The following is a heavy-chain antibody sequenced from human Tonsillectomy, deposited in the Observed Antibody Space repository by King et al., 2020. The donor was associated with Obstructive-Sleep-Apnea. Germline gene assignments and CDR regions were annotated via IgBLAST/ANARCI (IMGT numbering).Heavy chain of an antibody. J-gene: IGHJ4*02. CDR1: SSIFTSYW. CDR3: ARRRNLRNSATYSF. V-gene: IGHV5-10-1*01. D-gene: IGHD2-21*01. Sequence: QLVQSGAEVKKPGASLRISCKASSSIFTSYWMTWVRQVPGKGLEWIGHIDPSDSYTNYNPSFQGHVTISADKSIRTAFLQWSSLKASDTAVYYCARRRNLRNSATYSFWGQGTLVIVSS. CDR2: IDPSDSYT.